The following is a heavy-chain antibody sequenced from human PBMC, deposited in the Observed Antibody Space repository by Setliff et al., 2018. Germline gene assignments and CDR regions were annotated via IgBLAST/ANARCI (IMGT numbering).Heavy chain of an antibody. Sequence: SETLSLTCTVSGGSITSGNNYWSWIRQPAGKGLEWIGSIYYSGSAYYNPSLKSRVTISVDTSKNQFSLKLSSVTAADTAVYYCARRGRGSSWFDTLFDYWGQGTLVTVSS. CDR3: ARRGRGSSWFDTLFDY. V-gene: IGHV4-39*01. CDR2: IYYSGSA. J-gene: IGHJ4*02. D-gene: IGHD6-13*01. CDR1: GGSITSGNNY.